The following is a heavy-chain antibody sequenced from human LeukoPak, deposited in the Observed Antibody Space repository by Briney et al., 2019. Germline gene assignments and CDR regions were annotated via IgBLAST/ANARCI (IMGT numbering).Heavy chain of an antibody. V-gene: IGHV5-51*01. CDR1: GYSFTSQW. CDR2: IYPADSDT. Sequence: GESLKISCKGSGYSFTSQWIGWVRQMPGKGPEWMGIIYPADSDTKYSPSFQGQVTISVDKSISTAYLQWSSLKASDTAIYYCARWMFYYGSGVFHYHGMDVWGQGTTVTVSS. D-gene: IGHD3-10*01. CDR3: ARWMFYYGSGVFHYHGMDV. J-gene: IGHJ6*02.